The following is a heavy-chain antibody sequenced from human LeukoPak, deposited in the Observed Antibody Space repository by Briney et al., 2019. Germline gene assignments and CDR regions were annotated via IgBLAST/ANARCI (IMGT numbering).Heavy chain of an antibody. J-gene: IGHJ4*02. CDR3: ARGPTMGATYFEN. D-gene: IGHD1-26*01. V-gene: IGHV4-4*07. CDR2: IHTSGST. CDR1: GCSISSYY. Sequence: PSETLSLTCTVSGCSISSYYWSWIRQPAAMGREGIGRIHTSGSTLYDPSLKSRLTMSVDASKKHFSLQLLTVVPADTAIYSCARGPTMGATYFENWGQGIRVIVSS.